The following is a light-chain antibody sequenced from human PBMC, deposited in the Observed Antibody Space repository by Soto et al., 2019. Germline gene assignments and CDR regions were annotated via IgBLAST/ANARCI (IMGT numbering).Light chain of an antibody. V-gene: IGKV3-20*01. CDR2: EAS. CDR1: QSVSSRY. Sequence: EIVLTQSPGTLSLSPGERATLSCRASQSVSSRYLAWYQQQIGQPPRLLIFEASSRATGIPDRCSGSGSGTDFNLTISSLEPEDFAVYYCQQYVRSPPSWTFGQGTKVEIK. CDR3: QQYVRSPPSWT. J-gene: IGKJ1*01.